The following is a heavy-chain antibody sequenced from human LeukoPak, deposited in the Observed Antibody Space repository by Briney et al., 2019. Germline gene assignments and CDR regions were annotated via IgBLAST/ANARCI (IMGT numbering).Heavy chain of an antibody. V-gene: IGHV4-34*01. Sequence: SETLSLTCAVYGGSFSGYYWSWIRQPPGKGLELIGVINHSGSTNYNPSLKSRVTISVDTSKNPFSLKLSSVTAADTAVYYCARSGYCSSTSCPPYNWFDPWGQGTLVTVSS. CDR2: INHSGST. CDR1: GGSFSGYY. D-gene: IGHD2-2*01. J-gene: IGHJ5*02. CDR3: ARSGYCSSTSCPPYNWFDP.